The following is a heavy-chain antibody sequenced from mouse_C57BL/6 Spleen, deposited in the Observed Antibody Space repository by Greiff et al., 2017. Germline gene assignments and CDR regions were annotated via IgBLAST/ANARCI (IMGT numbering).Heavy chain of an antibody. CDR1: GYSITSGYD. D-gene: IGHD3-3*01. CDR3: ARGDDDYAMDY. J-gene: IGHJ4*01. V-gene: IGHV3-1*01. CDR2: ISNSGST. Sequence: EVHLVESGPGMVKPSQSLSLTCTVTGYSITSGYDWHWIRHFPGNKLEWMGYISNSGSTNYNPFLKSRISISHDTSKNLFFLKMNSVTTEDTATYYCARGDDDYAMDYWGQGTSVTVSS.